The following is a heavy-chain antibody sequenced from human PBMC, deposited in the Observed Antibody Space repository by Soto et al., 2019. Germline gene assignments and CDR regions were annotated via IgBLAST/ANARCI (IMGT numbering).Heavy chain of an antibody. J-gene: IGHJ5*02. Sequence: EDWSLTCTVSGGSIRSSRYYLGWLRQPPRKGLEWIGSIYYSGSTYYNPSLKSRVTISVDTSKNQFSLKLSSVTAADTAVYYCARQVVVYFSGGSRYSPNRYWFAPRCQ. CDR1: GGSIRSSRYY. CDR3: ARQVVVYFSGGSRYSPNRYWFAP. D-gene: IGHD2-15*01. V-gene: IGHV4-39*01. CDR2: IYYSGST.